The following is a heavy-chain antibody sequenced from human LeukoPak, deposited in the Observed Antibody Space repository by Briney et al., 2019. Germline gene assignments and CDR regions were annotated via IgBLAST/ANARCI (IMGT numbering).Heavy chain of an antibody. CDR3: AHSVTMFRGVIIFPCSFDY. CDR2: IYWDDDK. Sequence: SGPTLVKPTQTLTVTCTFSGFSLSTNGVGVGWIRQPPGKALEWLALIYWDDDKRYSPSLKSRLTITKDTSKNQEVLTMTNMDPMGTETCYSAHSVTMFRGVIIFPCSFDYWGQGTLVTVSS. CDR1: GFSLSTNGVG. V-gene: IGHV2-5*02. J-gene: IGHJ4*02. D-gene: IGHD3-10*01.